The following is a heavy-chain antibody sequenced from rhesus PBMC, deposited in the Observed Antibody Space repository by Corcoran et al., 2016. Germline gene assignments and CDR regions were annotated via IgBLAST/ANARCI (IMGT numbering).Heavy chain of an antibody. CDR3: ASLGGKS. V-gene: IGHV4-165*01. CDR1: GGSISSHH. Sequence: QVQLQESGPGLVKPSETPSLTCAVSGGSISSHHWRCTRQPPGKGLEWIGYIYGSSGSTYYNPSLKSRVTISTDTSKNQFSLKLSSVTAADTAVYYCASLGGKSWGQGVLVTVSS. CDR2: IYGSSGST. D-gene: IGHD1-44*01. J-gene: IGHJ4*01.